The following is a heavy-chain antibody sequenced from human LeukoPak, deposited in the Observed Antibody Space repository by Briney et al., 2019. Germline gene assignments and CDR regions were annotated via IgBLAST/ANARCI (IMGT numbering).Heavy chain of an antibody. CDR3: ARGDGY. J-gene: IGHJ4*02. V-gene: IGHV4-4*09. D-gene: IGHD5-24*01. CDR2: ISHSGTT. Sequence: SETLSLTCTVSGVSITTCSWTWIRQSAGKGLEWIGVISHSGTTNYNPSLKSRLTMSVDSSKNQYSLMLISVTAADTATYYCARGDGYWGQGILVTVSS. CDR1: GVSITTCS.